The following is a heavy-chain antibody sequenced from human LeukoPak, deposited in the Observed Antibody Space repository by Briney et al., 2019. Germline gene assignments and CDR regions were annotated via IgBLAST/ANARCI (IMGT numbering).Heavy chain of an antibody. Sequence: SQTLSLTCAISGDSVSSNSAAWHWIRQSPSRGLEWLGRTYYRSKWYNEYAASVKSRITINTDTSKNQFFLQLNSVTPEDTAVYYCASQHFAYWGQGALVTVAS. V-gene: IGHV6-1*01. J-gene: IGHJ4*02. CDR3: ASQHFAY. CDR2: TYYRSKWYN. CDR1: GDSVSSNSAA.